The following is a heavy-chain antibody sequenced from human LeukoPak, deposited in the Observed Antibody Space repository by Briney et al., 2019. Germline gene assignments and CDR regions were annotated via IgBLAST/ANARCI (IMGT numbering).Heavy chain of an antibody. V-gene: IGHV4-38-2*02. CDR1: GYSISSGHY. J-gene: IGHJ5*02. CDR2: ISPSGST. Sequence: NPSETLSLTCTVSGYSISSGHYWGWIRQPPGKGLEWIGSISPSGSTNYNPSLKSRVTISVDTSKNQFSLKLSSVTAADTAVYYCARLRGGGYGGSWFDPWGQGTLVTVSS. CDR3: ARLRGGGYGGSWFDP. D-gene: IGHD5-12*01.